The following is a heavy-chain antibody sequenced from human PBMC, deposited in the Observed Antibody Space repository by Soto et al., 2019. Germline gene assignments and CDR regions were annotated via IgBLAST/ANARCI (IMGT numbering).Heavy chain of an antibody. J-gene: IGHJ3*02. CDR2: IWYDGSNK. D-gene: IGHD1-26*01. V-gene: IGHV3-33*01. CDR1: GFTFSSYG. CDR3: ARDDGSPGAFDI. Sequence: GGSLRLSCAASGFTFSSYGMHWVRQAPGKGLEWVAVIWYDGSNKYYADSVKGRFTISRDNSKNTLYLQMNSLRAEDTAVYYCARDDGSPGAFDIWGQGTMVTVSS.